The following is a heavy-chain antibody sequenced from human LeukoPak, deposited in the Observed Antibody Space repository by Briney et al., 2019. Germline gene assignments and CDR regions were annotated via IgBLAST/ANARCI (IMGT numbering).Heavy chain of an antibody. CDR3: ARSPGAVAIYYYYYMDV. CDR1: GGSISSYY. Sequence: SETLSLTCTVSGGSISSYYWSWIRQPPGKGLEWIGYIYYSGSTNYNPSLKSRVTMSVDTSKNQFSLKLSSVTAADTAVYYCARSPGAVAIYYYYYMDVWGKGTTVTISS. D-gene: IGHD6-19*01. J-gene: IGHJ6*03. CDR2: IYYSGST. V-gene: IGHV4-59*12.